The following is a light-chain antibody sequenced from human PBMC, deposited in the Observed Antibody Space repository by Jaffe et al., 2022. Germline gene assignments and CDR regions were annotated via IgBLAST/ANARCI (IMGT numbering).Light chain of an antibody. CDR3: QSYDISLSGYV. CDR2: GNF. CDR1: SSNIGAGYD. J-gene: IGLJ1*01. Sequence: QSALTQPPSVSGVPGQRVTISCTGSSSNIGAGYDVHWYQQVPGTAPKILIYGNFNRPSGVPDRFSGTKSGTSASLAITGLQAADEAEYYCQSYDISLSGYVFGTGTKVTVL. V-gene: IGLV1-40*01.